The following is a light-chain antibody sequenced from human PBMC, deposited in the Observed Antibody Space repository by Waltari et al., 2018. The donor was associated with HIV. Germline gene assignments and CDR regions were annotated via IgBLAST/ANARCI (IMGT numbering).Light chain of an antibody. CDR2: EVS. Sequence: QSALTQPASVSGSPGQSITISCTGTSSDVGAYTFVSWYQQHPGKAPKLIIYEVSNRPSGVSNRFSASKSGNTASLTISGLQAEDEADYYCTSYTTSITYVFGTGTKVTVL. CDR1: SSDVGAYTF. CDR3: TSYTTSITYV. J-gene: IGLJ1*01. V-gene: IGLV2-14*01.